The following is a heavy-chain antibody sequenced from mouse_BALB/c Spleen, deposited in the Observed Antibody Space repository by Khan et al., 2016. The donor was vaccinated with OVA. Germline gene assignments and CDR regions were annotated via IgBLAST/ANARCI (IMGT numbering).Heavy chain of an antibody. CDR1: GYSITSDYA. J-gene: IGHJ4*01. D-gene: IGHD2-3*01. Sequence: EVELVESGPGLVKPSQSLSLTCTVTGYSITSDYAWNWIRQFPGNKLEWMGYISYSGSTSYNPSLKSRISITRDTSKHQFFLQLNSVTTEDAATYYCARDGSRYNYAMDYWGQGTAVTVSS. CDR2: ISYSGST. CDR3: ARDGSRYNYAMDY. V-gene: IGHV3-2*02.